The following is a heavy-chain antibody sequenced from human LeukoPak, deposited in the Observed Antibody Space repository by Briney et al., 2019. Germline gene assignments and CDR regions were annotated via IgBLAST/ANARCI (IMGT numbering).Heavy chain of an antibody. D-gene: IGHD1-1*01. CDR3: ARDANARAWDY. CDR2: IYSSGTT. J-gene: IGHJ4*02. CDR1: GDSINNYF. Sequence: PSATLSLTCTVSGDSINNYFWTWIRQPAGKGLEWIGRIYSSGTTNYNPSLKSRLIMSVDTSKNQLSLNLSSVTAADTAVYYCARDANARAWDYWGQGILVTVSS. V-gene: IGHV4-4*07.